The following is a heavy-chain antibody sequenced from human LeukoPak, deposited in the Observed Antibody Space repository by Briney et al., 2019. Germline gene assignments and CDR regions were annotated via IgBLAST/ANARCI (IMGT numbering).Heavy chain of an antibody. Sequence: GGSLRLSCAASGFTFSSYAMSWVRQAPGKGLEWVSAISGSGGSTYFADSVKGRFTISRDNAKNSLYLEMNSLRDEDTAVYYCARSVIAVAGYDAFDIWGQGTVVTVSS. CDR3: ARSVIAVAGYDAFDI. CDR2: ISGSGGST. V-gene: IGHV3-23*01. J-gene: IGHJ3*02. CDR1: GFTFSSYA. D-gene: IGHD6-19*01.